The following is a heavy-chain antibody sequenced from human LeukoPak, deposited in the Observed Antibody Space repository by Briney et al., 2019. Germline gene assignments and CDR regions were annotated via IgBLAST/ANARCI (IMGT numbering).Heavy chain of an antibody. J-gene: IGHJ4*02. V-gene: IGHV3-21*04. Sequence: GGSLRLSCAAYGFTLSSHSMNWVRQAPGKGLEWVSSISSSSNYIHSAYSVKGRFTISRDNAKNSLYLQMNSLRAEDTAVYYCAKVISSSWSFDYWGQGTLVTVSS. D-gene: IGHD6-13*01. CDR1: GFTLSSHS. CDR3: AKVISSSWSFDY. CDR2: ISSSSNYI.